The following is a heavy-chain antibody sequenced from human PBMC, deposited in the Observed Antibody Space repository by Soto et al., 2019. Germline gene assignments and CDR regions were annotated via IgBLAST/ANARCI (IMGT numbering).Heavy chain of an antibody. CDR1: GGTFSSYT. D-gene: IGHD2-15*01. CDR2: IIPIIGIA. V-gene: IGHV1-69*02. CDR3: ASSVAATYYYGMDA. J-gene: IGHJ6*02. Sequence: QVQLVQSGAEVKKPGSSVMVSCKASGGTFSSYTISWVRQAPGQGLAWMGRIIPIIGIANYAQKFQGRVTITADKATSTAYMELISLRSEDTAVYYCASSVAATYYYGMDAWGQGTTVTVAS.